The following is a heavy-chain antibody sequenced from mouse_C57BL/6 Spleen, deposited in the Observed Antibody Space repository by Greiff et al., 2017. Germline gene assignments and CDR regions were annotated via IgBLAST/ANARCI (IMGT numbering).Heavy chain of an antibody. J-gene: IGHJ2*01. V-gene: IGHV1-15*01. D-gene: IGHD1-1*01. CDR1: GYTFTDYE. CDR3: TRSEYYGSRGY. Sequence: QVQLQQSGAELVRPGASVTLSCKASGYTFTDYEMHWVKQTPVHGLEWIGAIDPETGGTAYNQKIKGKAILTADKSSSTAYMELRSLTSEDSAVYYCTRSEYYGSRGYWGQGTTLTVSS. CDR2: IDPETGGT.